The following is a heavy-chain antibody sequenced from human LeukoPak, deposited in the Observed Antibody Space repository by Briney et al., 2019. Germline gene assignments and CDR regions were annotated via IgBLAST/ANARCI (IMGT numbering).Heavy chain of an antibody. CDR3: ARYCSSTSCYFSFDY. J-gene: IGHJ4*02. D-gene: IGHD2-2*01. CDR2: IYTSGST. Sequence: PSETLSLTCTVSGGSISSYYWSWIRQPAGKGPEWIGRIYTSGSTNYNPSLKSRVTMSVDTSKNQFSLKLSSVTAADTAVYYCARYCSSTSCYFSFDYWGQGTLVTVSS. CDR1: GGSISSYY. V-gene: IGHV4-4*07.